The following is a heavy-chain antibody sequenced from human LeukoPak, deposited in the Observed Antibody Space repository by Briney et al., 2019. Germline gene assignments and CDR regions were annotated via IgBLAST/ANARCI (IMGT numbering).Heavy chain of an antibody. V-gene: IGHV3-23*01. CDR1: GFTFSSYA. Sequence: GGSLRLSCAASGFTFSSYAMSWVRQAPGKGLEGVSAISGSGGSTYYADSVKGRFTISSDNSKNTLYMQMNSLRAEDTAVYYCAKDSGYYYDSSGLDYWGQGTLVTVSS. J-gene: IGHJ4*02. CDR2: ISGSGGST. CDR3: AKDSGYYYDSSGLDY. D-gene: IGHD3-22*01.